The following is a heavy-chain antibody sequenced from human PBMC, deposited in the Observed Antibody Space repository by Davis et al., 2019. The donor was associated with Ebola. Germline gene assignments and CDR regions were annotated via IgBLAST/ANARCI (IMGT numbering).Heavy chain of an antibody. J-gene: IGHJ4*02. Sequence: GESLKISCAASGFTFSSYAMSWVRQAPGKGLEWVSAISGSGGSTYYADSVKGRFTISRDNSKNTLYLQLTSLRAEDTAVYYCARTISHFDYWGQGTLVTVSS. CDR1: GFTFSSYA. D-gene: IGHD2-21*01. CDR3: ARTISHFDY. CDR2: ISGSGGST. V-gene: IGHV3-23*01.